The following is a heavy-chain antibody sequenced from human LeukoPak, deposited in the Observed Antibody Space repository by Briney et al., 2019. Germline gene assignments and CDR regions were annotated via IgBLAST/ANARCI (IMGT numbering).Heavy chain of an antibody. CDR1: GDSVSSNSAT. D-gene: IGHD1-7*01. CDR2: TYYRSKWYN. V-gene: IGHV6-1*01. Sequence: SQTLSLTCAISGDSVSSNSATWNWIRQSPSRGLEWLGRTYYRSKWYNDYAVSVKSRITVNPDTSKNQFSLQLNSVTPEDTAVYYCARGFPSFSRTSRFDYWGQGTLVTVSS. CDR3: ARGFPSFSRTSRFDY. J-gene: IGHJ4*02.